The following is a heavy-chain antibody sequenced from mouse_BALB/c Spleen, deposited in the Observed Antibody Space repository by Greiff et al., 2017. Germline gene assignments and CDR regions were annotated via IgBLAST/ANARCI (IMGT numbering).Heavy chain of an antibody. CDR1: GFTFSRFG. D-gene: IGHD1-1*01. J-gene: IGHJ3*01. CDR3: ARFGSSASWFVY. V-gene: IGHV5-17*02. CDR2: ISSGSSNI. Sequence: EVQLVESGGGLVQPGGSRKLSCAASGFTFSRFGMHWVRQAPEKGLEWVAYISSGSSNIYYADTVKGRFTISRDNPTNTLFLQMTSLRSEDTAMYYCARFGSSASWFVYWGQGTLVTVSA.